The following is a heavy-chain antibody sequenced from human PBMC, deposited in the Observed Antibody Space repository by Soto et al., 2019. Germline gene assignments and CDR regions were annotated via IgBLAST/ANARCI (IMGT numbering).Heavy chain of an antibody. J-gene: IGHJ5*02. CDR2: IYHSGST. V-gene: IGHV4-39*07. CDR3: ARGPRMYYDFWSGYYVSIPTEDNWFDP. Sequence: SETLSLTCTVSGGSISSSSYYWGWIRQPPGKGLEWIGSIYHSGSTNYNPSLKSRVTISVDTSKNQFSLKLSSVTAADTAVYYCARGPRMYYDFWSGYYVSIPTEDNWFDPWGQGTLVTVSS. CDR1: GGSISSSSYY. D-gene: IGHD3-3*01.